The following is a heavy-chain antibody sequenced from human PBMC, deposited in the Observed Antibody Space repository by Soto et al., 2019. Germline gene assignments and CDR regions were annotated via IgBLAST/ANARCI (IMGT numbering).Heavy chain of an antibody. CDR3: AKDAAVTHIVVVTAIFDY. J-gene: IGHJ4*02. CDR2: ISGSGGST. Sequence: QTGCSLRLSCAASGFTFSSYAMSWVRQAPGKGLEWVSAISGSGGSTYYADSVKGRFTISRDNSKNTLYLQMNSLRAEDTAVYYCAKDAAVTHIVVVTAIFDYWGQGTLVTVSS. V-gene: IGHV3-23*01. CDR1: GFTFSSYA. D-gene: IGHD2-21*02.